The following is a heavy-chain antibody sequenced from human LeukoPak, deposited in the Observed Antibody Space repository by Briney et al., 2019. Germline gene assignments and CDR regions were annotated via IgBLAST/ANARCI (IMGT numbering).Heavy chain of an antibody. D-gene: IGHD3-22*01. CDR3: ASQFLLPFDY. V-gene: IGHV1-69*02. CDR1: GYTFTTYW. CDR2: TIPILGIA. Sequence: KISCKASGYTFTTYWIGWVRQVPGKGLEWMGRTIPILGIAKYAQKFQGRLTITADTSTSTAYMELTNLRSDDTAVYYCASQFLLPFDYWGRGTLVTVSS. J-gene: IGHJ4*02.